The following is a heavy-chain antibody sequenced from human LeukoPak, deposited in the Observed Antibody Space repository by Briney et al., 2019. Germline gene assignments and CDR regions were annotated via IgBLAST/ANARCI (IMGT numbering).Heavy chain of an antibody. CDR2: IYTSGST. Sequence: SETLSLTCTVSGGSISSYYWSWIRQPAGKGPEWIGRIYTSGSTNYNPSLKSRVTMSVDTSKNQFSLKLSSVTAADTAVYYCARDSHYDILTGYFHFDYWGQGTLVTVSS. D-gene: IGHD3-9*01. CDR3: ARDSHYDILTGYFHFDY. CDR1: GGSISSYY. J-gene: IGHJ4*02. V-gene: IGHV4-4*07.